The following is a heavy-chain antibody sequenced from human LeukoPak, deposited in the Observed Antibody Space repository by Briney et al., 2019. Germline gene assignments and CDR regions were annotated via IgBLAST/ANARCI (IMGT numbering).Heavy chain of an antibody. V-gene: IGHV3-21*01. Sequence: GGSLRLSCAASGFTFSSYSMNWVRQAPGKGLEWVLSISSSSSYIYYADSVKGRFTISRDNAKNSLYLQMNSLRAEDTAVYYCAREGYDSSGYYEYYFGYWGQGTLVTVSS. J-gene: IGHJ4*02. CDR2: ISSSSSYI. CDR1: GFTFSSYS. D-gene: IGHD3-22*01. CDR3: AREGYDSSGYYEYYFGY.